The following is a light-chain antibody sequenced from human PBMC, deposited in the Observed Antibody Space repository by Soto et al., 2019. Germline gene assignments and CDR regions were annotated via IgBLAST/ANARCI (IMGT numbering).Light chain of an antibody. CDR1: SSNIGDND. CDR2: KND. CDR3: AVWDDSLSGPV. Sequence: QSVLTQPPSASGTPGQRVTISCSGGSSNIGDNDVYWYQQLPGTAPKVLIYKNDQWASGVPDRFSGSKSGTSASLAISGLRSEDEGDYYCAVWDDSLSGPVFGGGTQLTVL. J-gene: IGLJ2*01. V-gene: IGLV1-47*01.